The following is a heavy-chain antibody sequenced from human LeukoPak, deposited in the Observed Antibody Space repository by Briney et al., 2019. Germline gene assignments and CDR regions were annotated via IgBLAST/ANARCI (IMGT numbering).Heavy chain of an antibody. CDR1: GFTFSNYW. V-gene: IGHV3-74*01. Sequence: GGSLRLSCTASGFTFSNYWMHWVRQGPGKGLVWVSRIHSDGSSTTYADSVKGRFTISRDNSKNTLYLQMNSLRAEDTAVYYCAKTRPLDSSSWSHGDYWGQGTLVTVSS. CDR2: IHSDGSST. D-gene: IGHD6-13*01. J-gene: IGHJ4*02. CDR3: AKTRPLDSSSWSHGDY.